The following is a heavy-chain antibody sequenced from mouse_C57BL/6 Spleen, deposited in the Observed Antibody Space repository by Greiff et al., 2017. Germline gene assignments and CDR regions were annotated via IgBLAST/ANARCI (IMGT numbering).Heavy chain of an antibody. J-gene: IGHJ2*01. CDR3: ARKTVVAGVDY. Sequence: VQLQQSGAELVKPGASVKISCKASGYAFSSYWMNWVKQRPGKGLEWIGQIYPGDGDTNYNGKFKGKATLTADKSSSTAYMQLSSLTSEDSAVYFCARKTVVAGVDYWGQGTTLTVSS. D-gene: IGHD1-1*01. CDR2: IYPGDGDT. V-gene: IGHV1-80*01. CDR1: GYAFSSYW.